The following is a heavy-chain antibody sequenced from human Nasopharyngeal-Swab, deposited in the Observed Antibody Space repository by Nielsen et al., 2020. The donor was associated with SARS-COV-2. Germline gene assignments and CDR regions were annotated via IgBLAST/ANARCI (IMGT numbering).Heavy chain of an antibody. J-gene: IGHJ4*02. CDR2: INHSGST. Sequence: REAPEKGLEWIGEINHSGSTNYNPSLKSRVTISVDTSKNQFSLKLSSVTAADTAVYYCARGFPGAAAGTDYWGQGTLVTVSS. V-gene: IGHV4-34*01. D-gene: IGHD6-13*01. CDR3: ARGFPGAAAGTDY.